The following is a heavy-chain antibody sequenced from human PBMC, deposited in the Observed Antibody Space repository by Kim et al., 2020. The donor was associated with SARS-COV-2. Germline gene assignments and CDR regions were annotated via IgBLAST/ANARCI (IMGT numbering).Heavy chain of an antibody. D-gene: IGHD3-22*01. V-gene: IGHV3-23*01. Sequence: GKGRFTNSRDNFKNTLYLQMNGLRAEDTAVYYCAKGDYYDSGGYSPVRYWGQGTLVTVSS. CDR3: AKGDYYDSGGYSPVRY. J-gene: IGHJ4*02.